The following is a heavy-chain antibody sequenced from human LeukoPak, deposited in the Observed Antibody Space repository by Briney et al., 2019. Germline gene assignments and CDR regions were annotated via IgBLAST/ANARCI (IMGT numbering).Heavy chain of an antibody. Sequence: GGSLRLSCAASVFPFSSYSMNWVRQAPGKGLEWVSSISSSSSYIYYADSVKGRFTISRDNAKNSLYLQMNSLRAEDTAVYYCARVGIFGVVTLFDYWGQGTLVTVSS. V-gene: IGHV3-21*01. CDR1: VFPFSSYS. CDR3: ARVGIFGVVTLFDY. J-gene: IGHJ4*02. CDR2: ISSSSSYI. D-gene: IGHD3-3*01.